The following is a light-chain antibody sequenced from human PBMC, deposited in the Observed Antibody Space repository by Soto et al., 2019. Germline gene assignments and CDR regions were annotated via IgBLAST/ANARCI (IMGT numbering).Light chain of an antibody. CDR2: AAS. CDR1: QGISSY. J-gene: IGKJ1*01. CDR3: QQYNNWPRT. V-gene: IGKV1-9*01. Sequence: DIQLTQSPSFLSASVGDRVTITCRASQGISSYLAWYQQKPGKAPKLLIYAASTLQSGVPSRFSGSGSGTGFTLTISSLQPEDFAVYYCQQYNNWPRTFGQGTKVDIK.